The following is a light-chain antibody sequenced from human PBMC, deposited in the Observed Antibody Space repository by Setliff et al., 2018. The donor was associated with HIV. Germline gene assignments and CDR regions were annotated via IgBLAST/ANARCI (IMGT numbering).Light chain of an antibody. Sequence: QSALTQPASVSGSPGQSITISCTGTSSDVGAYNFVSWYQHHPGKAPKLMIYDVIKRPSGVPDRFSGSKSGNTASLTISGLQAEDEADYYCCSYAGSHTFVFGTGTKVTVL. CDR1: SSDVGAYNF. V-gene: IGLV2-11*01. J-gene: IGLJ1*01. CDR2: DVI. CDR3: CSYAGSHTFV.